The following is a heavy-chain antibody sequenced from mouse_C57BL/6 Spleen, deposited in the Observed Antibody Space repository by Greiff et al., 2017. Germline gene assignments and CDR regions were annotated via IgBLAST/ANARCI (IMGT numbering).Heavy chain of an antibody. V-gene: IGHV5-9*01. Sequence: EVQRVESGGGLVKPGGSLKLSCAASGFTFSSYTMSWVRQTPEKRLEWVATISGGGGNTYYPDSVKGRFTISRDNAKNTLYLQMSSLRSEDTALYYCARSSNYWFAYWGQGTLVTVSA. CDR1: GFTFSSYT. CDR3: ARSSNYWFAY. J-gene: IGHJ3*01. CDR2: ISGGGGNT. D-gene: IGHD2-5*01.